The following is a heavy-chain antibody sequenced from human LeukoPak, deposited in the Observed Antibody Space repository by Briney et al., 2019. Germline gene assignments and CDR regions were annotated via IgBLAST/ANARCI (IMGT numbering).Heavy chain of an antibody. J-gene: IGHJ5*02. Sequence: GGSLRLSCAASGFTFSNYWMSWVRQAPGKGLEWVANINQDGSEKYYVDSVKGRFTISRDNSKNSLYLQMNSLRAEDTAVYYCARGGAPYCTRTSCYEDWFDPWGQGTLVTVSS. CDR3: ARGGAPYCTRTSCYEDWFDP. CDR2: INQDGSEK. V-gene: IGHV3-7*05. D-gene: IGHD2-2*01. CDR1: GFTFSNYW.